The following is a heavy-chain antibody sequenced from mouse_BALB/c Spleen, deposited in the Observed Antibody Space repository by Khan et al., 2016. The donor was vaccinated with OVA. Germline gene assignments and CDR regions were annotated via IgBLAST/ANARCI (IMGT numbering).Heavy chain of an antibody. CDR3: ANPRQLGLMGWFAY. Sequence: EVQLQESGAELVRPGASVKISCKAFGYTFTNHHINWVKQRPGQGLDWIGYINPYNDYTNYNQKFKDKATFTVDKSSSTAYMELSSLTSEDSAVYSCANPRQLGLMGWFAYWGQGTLVTVSA. V-gene: IGHV1S45*01. CDR2: INPYNDYT. D-gene: IGHD3-2*01. J-gene: IGHJ3*01. CDR1: GYTFTNHH.